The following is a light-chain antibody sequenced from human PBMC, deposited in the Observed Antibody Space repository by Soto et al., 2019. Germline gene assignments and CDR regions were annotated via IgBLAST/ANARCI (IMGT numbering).Light chain of an antibody. CDR3: QVWDSSSDHPHVV. Sequence: ELTQPPSVSVAPGKTARITCGGNNIGSKSVHWYQQKPGQAPVLVIYYDSDRPSGIPERFSGSNSGNTATLTISRVEAGDEADYYCQVWDSSSDHPHVVFGGGTKLTVL. CDR2: YDS. CDR1: NIGSKS. V-gene: IGLV3-21*04. J-gene: IGLJ2*01.